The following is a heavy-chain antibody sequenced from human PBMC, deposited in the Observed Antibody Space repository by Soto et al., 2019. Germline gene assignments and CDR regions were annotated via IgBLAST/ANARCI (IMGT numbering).Heavy chain of an antibody. CDR3: ARTGYCSGGSCYSSLYYYYYMDV. J-gene: IGHJ6*03. CDR2: IYYSGST. V-gene: IGHV4-59*01. Sequence: SETLSLTCTVSGGSISSYYWSWIRQPPGKGLEWIGYIYYSGSTNYNPSLKSRVTISVDTSKNQFSLKLSSVTAADTAVYYCARTGYCSGGSCYSSLYYYYYMDVWGKGTTVTVSS. CDR1: GGSISSYY. D-gene: IGHD2-15*01.